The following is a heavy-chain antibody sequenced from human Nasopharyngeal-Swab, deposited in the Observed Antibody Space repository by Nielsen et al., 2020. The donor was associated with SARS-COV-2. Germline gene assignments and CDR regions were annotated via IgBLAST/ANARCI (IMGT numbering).Heavy chain of an antibody. D-gene: IGHD3-9*01. Sequence: ASLKVSCKASGYTFTSYDINWVRQATGQGLEWMGWMNTNSGNTGYAQKFQGRVTMTRNTSISTAYMELSSLRSEDTAVYYCARAPVLRYFDWSPYYYGMDVWGQGTTVTVSS. J-gene: IGHJ6*02. V-gene: IGHV1-8*01. CDR3: ARAPVLRYFDWSPYYYGMDV. CDR1: GYTFTSYD. CDR2: MNTNSGNT.